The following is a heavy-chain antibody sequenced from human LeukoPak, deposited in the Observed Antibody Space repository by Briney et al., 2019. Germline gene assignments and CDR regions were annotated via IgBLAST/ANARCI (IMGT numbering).Heavy chain of an antibody. V-gene: IGHV3-23*01. J-gene: IGHJ4*02. CDR1: GFTFSSYA. CDR3: AKHTSTWFAEGYDY. Sequence: PGGSLRLSCAASGFTFSSYAMSWVRQAPGKGLEWVSAISGSGGSTYYADSVKGRFTISRDNSKNTLYLQMTSLRAEDTAVYYCAKHTSTWFAEGYDYWGQGTLVTVSS. D-gene: IGHD3-10*01. CDR2: ISGSGGST.